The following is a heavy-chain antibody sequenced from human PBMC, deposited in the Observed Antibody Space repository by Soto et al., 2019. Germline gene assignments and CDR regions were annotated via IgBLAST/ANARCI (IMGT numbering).Heavy chain of an antibody. V-gene: IGHV4-30-4*01. J-gene: IGHJ3*02. CDR2: IYYSGST. Sequence: QVQLQEKGPGLVKPSQTLSLTCTVSGGSISSGDYYWSWIRQPPGKGLEWIGYIYYSGSTYYNPSLKSRVTISAATSKNQFSLKRSSVTAADTAVYYCARVSDYGDSSDAFDIWGQGTMVTVSS. D-gene: IGHD4-17*01. CDR3: ARVSDYGDSSDAFDI. CDR1: GGSISSGDYY.